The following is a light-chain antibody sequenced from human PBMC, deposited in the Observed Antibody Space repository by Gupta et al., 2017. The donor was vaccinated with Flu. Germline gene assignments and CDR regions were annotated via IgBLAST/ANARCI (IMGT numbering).Light chain of an antibody. J-gene: IGKJ2*03. CDR1: QSISSY. CDR2: AAS. V-gene: IGKV1-39*01. CDR3: QQRDSPPHS. Sequence: DIQMTQSPSSLSASVGDRVTITCRASQSISSYCNWFQQKPGKAPKLLIYAASSLQSGVPSRCSGSGSGTDVTLTISRLQPEDFATYDCQQRDSPPHSCGQGTKMEI.